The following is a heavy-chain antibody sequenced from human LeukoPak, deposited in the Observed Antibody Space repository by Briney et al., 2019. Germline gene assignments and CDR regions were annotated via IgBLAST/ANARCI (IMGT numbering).Heavy chain of an antibody. CDR3: ATRLYDFWSGYHNTLDY. Sequence: PGGSLRLSCAASGFTFSSYAMSWVRQAPGKGLEWVSAISGSGGSTYYADSVKGRFTISRDNSKNTLYLQMNSLRAEDTAVYYCATRLYDFWSGYHNTLDYWGQGTLVTVSS. V-gene: IGHV3-23*01. D-gene: IGHD3-3*01. CDR1: GFTFSSYA. CDR2: ISGSGGST. J-gene: IGHJ4*02.